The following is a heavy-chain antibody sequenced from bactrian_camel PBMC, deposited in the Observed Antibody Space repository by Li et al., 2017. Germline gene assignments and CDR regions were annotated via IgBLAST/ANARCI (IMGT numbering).Heavy chain of an antibody. D-gene: IGHD7*01. CDR1: GFTFSNYH. J-gene: IGHJ4*01. V-gene: IGHV3S31*01. CDR3: SQGRRTSGGHECRYY. CDR2: IIHDGDTT. Sequence: DVQLVESGGGLVQPGGSLRLSCAASGFTFSNYHMSWVRQAPGKGLEWVSRIIHDGDTTSYADSVKGRFTISRDNAKNTLYLKLNSLKPEDTAVYYCSQGRRTSGGHECRYYWGQGTQVTVS.